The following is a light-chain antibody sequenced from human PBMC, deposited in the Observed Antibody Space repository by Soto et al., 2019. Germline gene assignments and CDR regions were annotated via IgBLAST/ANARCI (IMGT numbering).Light chain of an antibody. V-gene: IGKV1-9*01. J-gene: IGKJ3*01. CDR1: QDINIF. CDR3: QQLNSFPIS. CDR2: GAS. Sequence: IQLTQSPSSLYASVGHRVTITCRASQDINIFLAWYQQKPGKAPKLLIYGASTLQSCVPSRFSGSGSRTDFTHTISGLQPEDFATYNFQQLNSFPISFGPGTKGDIQ.